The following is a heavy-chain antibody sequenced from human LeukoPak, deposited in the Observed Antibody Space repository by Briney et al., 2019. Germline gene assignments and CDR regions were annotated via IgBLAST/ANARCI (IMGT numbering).Heavy chain of an antibody. CDR1: GDSLSSNSAA. V-gene: IGHV6-1*01. Sequence: SQTLSLTCALSGDSLSSNSAAWNWIRQSPSRGLEWLVRTYYRSNWYNDYAVSVKSRITINPDTSKNQFSLQLNSVTPEDTAVYYCAAERGYSGYDHPGSNYYYGMDVWGQGTTVAVSS. CDR2: TYYRSNWYN. CDR3: AAERGYSGYDHPGSNYYYGMDV. D-gene: IGHD5-12*01. J-gene: IGHJ6*02.